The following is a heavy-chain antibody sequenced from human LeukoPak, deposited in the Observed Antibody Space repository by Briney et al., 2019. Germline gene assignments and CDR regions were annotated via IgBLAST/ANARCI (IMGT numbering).Heavy chain of an antibody. CDR3: ARSPYSSVGLFDP. D-gene: IGHD6-25*01. V-gene: IGHV4-39*01. J-gene: IGHJ5*02. CDR2: IYYSGST. Sequence: SETLSLTCTVSGGSISSSSYYWGWIRQPPGKGLEWIGSIYYSGSTYYNPSLKSRVTISVDTSKNQFSLKLSSLTAADTAVYQCARSPYSSVGLFDPGGQRSLVTVSS. CDR1: GGSISSSSYY.